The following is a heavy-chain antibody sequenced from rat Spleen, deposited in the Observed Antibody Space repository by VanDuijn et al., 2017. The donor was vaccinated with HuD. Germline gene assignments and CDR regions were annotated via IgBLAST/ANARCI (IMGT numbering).Heavy chain of an antibody. Sequence: QVQLKESGPGLVQPSQALSLTCTVSGFSLSSYGVIWVRQPPGKGLEWMGIIWNNGNTNYNSVLKSRLSISRDTSKSQVYLKMNSLQTEDTATDYCARDVSFYGYTFDYWGQGVMVTVSS. CDR1: GFSLSSYG. D-gene: IGHD1-7*01. V-gene: IGHV2-13*01. CDR3: ARDVSFYGYTFDY. J-gene: IGHJ2*01. CDR2: IWNNGNT.